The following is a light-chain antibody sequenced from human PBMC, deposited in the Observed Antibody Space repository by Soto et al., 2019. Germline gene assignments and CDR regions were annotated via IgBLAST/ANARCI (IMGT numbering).Light chain of an antibody. Sequence: QAVVTQPPSASGTPGQRVTISCSGSSSNIGTNYEYWYQQLPGTAPKLLIYSNDQRPSGVPDRFSGSKSGTSASLAISGLRSEDEADYYCAAWDDSLSGPVFGGGTKLTVL. J-gene: IGLJ3*02. CDR3: AAWDDSLSGPV. CDR1: SSNIGTNY. V-gene: IGLV1-47*02. CDR2: SND.